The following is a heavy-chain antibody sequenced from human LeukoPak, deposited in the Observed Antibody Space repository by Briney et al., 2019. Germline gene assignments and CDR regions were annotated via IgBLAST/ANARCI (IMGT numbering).Heavy chain of an antibody. D-gene: IGHD1-26*01. CDR2: IYNTGSP. CDR1: GASISHGNYY. Sequence: SQTLSLTCTVSGASISHGNYYWSWIRQDPGRGLEWIGYIYNTGSPYYNPSLRSRVTISPDTSKNEFSLSLSAVTAADTAVYYCAGAVSQWVRHNFVYWGQGALVTVSS. V-gene: IGHV4-31*03. CDR3: AGAVSQWVRHNFVY. J-gene: IGHJ4*02.